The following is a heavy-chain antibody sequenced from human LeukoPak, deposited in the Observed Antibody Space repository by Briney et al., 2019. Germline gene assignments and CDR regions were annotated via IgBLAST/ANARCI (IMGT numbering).Heavy chain of an antibody. J-gene: IGHJ4*02. CDR3: ARGRMLYYYDSSGYPFDY. CDR1: GFTFSSYS. Sequence: GGSLRLSCAASGFTFSSYSMNWVRQAPGKGLEWVSYISSSSTIYYADSVKGRFTISRDNAKNSLYLQMNSLRAEDTAVYYCARGRMLYYYDSSGYPFDYWGQGSLVTVSS. V-gene: IGHV3-48*01. CDR2: ISSSSTI. D-gene: IGHD3-22*01.